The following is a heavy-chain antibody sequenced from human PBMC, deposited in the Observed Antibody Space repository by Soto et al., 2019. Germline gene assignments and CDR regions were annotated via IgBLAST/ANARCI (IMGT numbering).Heavy chain of an antibody. D-gene: IGHD3-3*01. CDR2: IISSSSYI. V-gene: IGHV3-21*01. CDR1: GFTFSSYS. CDR3: ARGRFLEWLIDYYYYGMDV. J-gene: IGHJ6*02. Sequence: GGSLRLSCAASGFTFSSYSMNWVRQAPGKGLEWVSSIISSSSYIYYADSVKGRFTISRDNAKNSLYLQMNSLRAEDTAVYYCARGRFLEWLIDYYYYGMDVWGQGTTVTVSS.